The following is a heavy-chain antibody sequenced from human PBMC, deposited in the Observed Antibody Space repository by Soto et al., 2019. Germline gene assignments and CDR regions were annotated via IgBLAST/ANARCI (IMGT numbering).Heavy chain of an antibody. D-gene: IGHD3-3*01. CDR3: ATAVQKLRFLEWLLYNAFDI. CDR1: GYTLTELS. V-gene: IGHV1-24*01. CDR2: FDPEDGET. Sequence: GASVKVSCKVSGYTLTELSMHCVRQAPGKGLEWMGGFDPEDGETIYAQKFQGRVTMTEDTSTDTAYMELSSLRSEDTAVYYCATAVQKLRFLEWLLYNAFDIWGQGTMVTVSS. J-gene: IGHJ3*02.